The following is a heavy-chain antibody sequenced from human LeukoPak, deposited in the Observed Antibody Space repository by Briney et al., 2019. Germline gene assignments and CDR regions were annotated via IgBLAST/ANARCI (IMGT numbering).Heavy chain of an antibody. V-gene: IGHV1-69*02. D-gene: IGHD1-26*01. J-gene: IGHJ3*02. CDR2: IIPILGIA. CDR3: ASTARWVGAEGGAFDI. Sequence: SVKVSCKASGGTFTSYTISWVRQAPGQGLEWMGRIIPILGIANYEQKFQGRGTITADKPTSTAYMELSSLRSEDTAVYYCASTARWVGAEGGAFDIWGQGTMVTVSS. CDR1: GGTFTSYT.